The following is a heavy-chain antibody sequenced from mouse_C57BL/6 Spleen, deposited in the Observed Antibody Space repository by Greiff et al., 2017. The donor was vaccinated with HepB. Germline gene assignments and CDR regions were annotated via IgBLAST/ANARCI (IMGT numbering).Heavy chain of an antibody. CDR1: GYTFTSYT. D-gene: IGHD2-2*01. V-gene: IGHV1-4*01. CDR3: ARSEGLRLFDY. CDR2: INPSSGYT. J-gene: IGHJ2*01. Sequence: QVQLQQSGAELARPGASVKMSCKASGYTFTSYTMHWVQQRPGQGLEWIGYINPSSGYTKYNQKFKDKATLTADKSSSTAYMQLSSLTSEDSAVYYCARSEGLRLFDYWGQGTTLTVSS.